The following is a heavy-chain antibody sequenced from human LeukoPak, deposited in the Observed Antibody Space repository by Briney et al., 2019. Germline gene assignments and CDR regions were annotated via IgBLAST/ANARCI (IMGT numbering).Heavy chain of an antibody. V-gene: IGHV1-18*01. Sequence: GASVKVFCKASGYTFTSYGISWVRQAPGQGLEGMGCIRAYNGNTNKAQKFQDRVTMTTNTSISTAYMELSSLRSEDAAVYYCARGRYYYDRTYYYCMDVWGKGTTVTVSS. CDR2: IRAYNGNT. J-gene: IGHJ6*03. CDR1: GYTFTSYG. CDR3: ARGRYYYDRTYYYCMDV. D-gene: IGHD3-22*01.